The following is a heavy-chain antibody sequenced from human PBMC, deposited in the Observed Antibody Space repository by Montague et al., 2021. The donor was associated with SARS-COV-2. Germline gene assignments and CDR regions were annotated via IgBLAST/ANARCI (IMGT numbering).Heavy chain of an antibody. CDR2: IYDSGST. V-gene: IGHV4-39*02. CDR3: ARRGRKLLPVATTIGGFDI. D-gene: IGHD5-12*01. CDR1: GGSISSSNYY. J-gene: IGHJ3*02. Sequence: SETLSLTCTVSGGSISSSNYYWDWIRQPPGKGLEWIGSIYDSGSTYYNPSLKSRVTISVDTSKNHFSLKLSPVTAADTAVYYCARRGRKLLPVATTIGGFDIWGQGTMVTGSS.